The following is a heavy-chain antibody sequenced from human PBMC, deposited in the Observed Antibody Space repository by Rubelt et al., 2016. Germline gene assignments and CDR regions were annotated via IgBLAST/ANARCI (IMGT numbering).Heavy chain of an antibody. CDR2: INHSGST. Sequence: QVQLQQWGAGLLKPSETLSLTCAVYGGSFSGYYWSWIRQPPGEGLGWIGEINHSGSTNYNPSFKCRVPISVDKSKNQCSLKLSSVTAAETAVYYCARGKRAARVVAFDIWGQGTMVTVSS. V-gene: IGHV4-34*01. D-gene: IGHD6-6*01. CDR1: GGSFSGYY. J-gene: IGHJ3*02. CDR3: ARGKRAARVVAFDI.